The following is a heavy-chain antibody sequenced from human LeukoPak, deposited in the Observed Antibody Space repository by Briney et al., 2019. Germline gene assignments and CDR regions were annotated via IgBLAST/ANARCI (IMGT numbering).Heavy chain of an antibody. Sequence: SETLSLTCTVSGCSISSYYWSWIRQPPGKGLEWIGFISDTGNTNYNPSLKSRVIISEDTSKNQFSLRLTSVTAADTAVYYCARDLDTTVTMKGMDVWGKGTTVTVSS. CDR1: GCSISSYY. D-gene: IGHD4-17*01. J-gene: IGHJ6*04. V-gene: IGHV4-59*12. CDR3: ARDLDTTVTMKGMDV. CDR2: ISDTGNT.